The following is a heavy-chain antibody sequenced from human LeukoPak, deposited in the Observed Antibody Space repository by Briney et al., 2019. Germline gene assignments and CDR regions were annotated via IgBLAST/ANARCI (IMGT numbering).Heavy chain of an antibody. Sequence: GGSLRLSCAASGYTFSSFDMHWVRQATGKGLEWVSAITAGATYYSGSVKDRFTISRENAKTSLYLQMNSLRAGDTAVYYCARDHPYYGIDVWGQGTTVSVSS. CDR3: ARDHPYYGIDV. CDR2: ITAGAT. CDR1: GYTFSSFD. V-gene: IGHV3-13*01. J-gene: IGHJ6*02.